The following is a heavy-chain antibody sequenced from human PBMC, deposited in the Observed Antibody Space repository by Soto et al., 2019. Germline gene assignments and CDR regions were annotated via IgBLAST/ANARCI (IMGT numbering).Heavy chain of an antibody. J-gene: IGHJ4*02. V-gene: IGHV3-30-3*01. CDR1: GFTFSSYA. CDR2: ISYDGSNK. CDR3: ARDKSPYSSGWHNRHFDY. Sequence: QVQLVESGGGVVQPGRSLRLSCAASGFTFSSYAMHWVRQAPGKGLEWVAVISYDGSNKYYADSVKGRFTISRDNSKNTXXLQMNGLRAEDTAVYYCARDKSPYSSGWHNRHFDYWGQGTLVTVSS. D-gene: IGHD6-19*01.